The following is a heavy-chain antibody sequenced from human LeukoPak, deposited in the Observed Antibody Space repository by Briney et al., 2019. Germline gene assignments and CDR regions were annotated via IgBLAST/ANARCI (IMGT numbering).Heavy chain of an antibody. J-gene: IGHJ4*02. Sequence: GGSLRLSCEASGFSFSSYNMDWVRQTPGKGLEWVSVISGGGGTTYYGDSVKGRFTISRDNSKNTLFLQMNSLRVEDTATYYCVKGATVTTRPNFDYWGQGTVVTVSS. V-gene: IGHV3-23*01. D-gene: IGHD4-17*01. CDR1: GFSFSSYN. CDR3: VKGATVTTRPNFDY. CDR2: ISGGGGTT.